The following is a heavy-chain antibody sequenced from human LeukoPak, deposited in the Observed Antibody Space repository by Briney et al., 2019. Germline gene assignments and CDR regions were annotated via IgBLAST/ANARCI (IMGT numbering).Heavy chain of an antibody. CDR3: ARGGGKYNNGSGSFFDYYYYGMDV. V-gene: IGHV3-53*04. J-gene: IGHJ6*02. Sequence: PGGSLRLSCAASGFTVSSNYMSWVRQAPGKGLEWVSVIYSGGSTYYADSVKGRFTISRHNSKNTLYLQMNSLRAEDTAVYYCARGGGKYNNGSGSFFDYYYYGMDVWGQGTTVTVSS. CDR1: GFTVSSNY. D-gene: IGHD3-10*01. CDR2: IYSGGST.